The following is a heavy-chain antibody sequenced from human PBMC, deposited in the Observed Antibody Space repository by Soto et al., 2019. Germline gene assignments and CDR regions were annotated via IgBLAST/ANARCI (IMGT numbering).Heavy chain of an antibody. CDR2: IYYSGST. CDR3: AGYDFWSGYYYGMDV. CDR1: CGSTSRSIYY. Sequence: PSETLCLTCTVSCGSTSRSIYYCGWVRQPPGKGLEWIGSIYYSGSTYYNPSLKSRVTISVDTSKNQFSLKLSSVTAADTAVYYCAGYDFWSGYYYGMDVWGQGTTVTVSS. V-gene: IGHV4-39*01. J-gene: IGHJ6*02. D-gene: IGHD3-3*01.